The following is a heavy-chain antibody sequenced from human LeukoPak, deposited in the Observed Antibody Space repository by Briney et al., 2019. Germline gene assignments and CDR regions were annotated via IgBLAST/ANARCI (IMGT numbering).Heavy chain of an antibody. CDR1: GFTFDDYG. CDR2: INWNGGST. CDR3: ARDPLVTYYYDSSGYYYSDY. V-gene: IGHV3-20*04. Sequence: GGTLRLSCAASGFTFDDYGMSWVREAPGKGREWVSGINWNGGSTGYADSVKGRFTISRDNAKNSLYLQMNSLRAEDTALYYCARDPLVTYYYDSSGYYYSDYWGQGTLVTVSS. J-gene: IGHJ4*02. D-gene: IGHD3-22*01.